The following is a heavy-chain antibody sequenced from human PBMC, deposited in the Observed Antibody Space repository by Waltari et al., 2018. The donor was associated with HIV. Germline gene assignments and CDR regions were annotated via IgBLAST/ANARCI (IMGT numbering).Heavy chain of an antibody. D-gene: IGHD3-22*01. J-gene: IGHJ3*02. CDR1: RYSFTSYW. CDR2: IYPGDSDT. V-gene: IGHV5-51*01. Sequence: EVQLVQSGAEVKKPGESLKISCKGSRYSFTSYWIGWVRQMPGKGLEWMGIIYPGDSDTRYSPSFQGQVTISADKSISTAYLQWSSLKASDTAMYYCASGGYYYDSSGYPANAFDIWGQGTMVTVSS. CDR3: ASGGYYYDSSGYPANAFDI.